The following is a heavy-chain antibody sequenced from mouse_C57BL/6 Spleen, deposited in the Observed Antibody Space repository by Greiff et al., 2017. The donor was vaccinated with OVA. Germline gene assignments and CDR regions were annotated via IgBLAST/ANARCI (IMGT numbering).Heavy chain of an antibody. CDR3: ARKGPYYSNYDWYFDV. J-gene: IGHJ1*03. CDR2: INPSNGGT. D-gene: IGHD2-5*01. Sequence: QVQLQQPGTELVKPGASVKLSCKASGYTFTSYWMHWVKQRPGQGLEWIGNINPSNGGTNYNEKFKSKATLTVDKSSSTAYMQLSSLTSEDSAVYYCARKGPYYSNYDWYFDVWGTGTTVTVSS. CDR1: GYTFTSYW. V-gene: IGHV1-53*01.